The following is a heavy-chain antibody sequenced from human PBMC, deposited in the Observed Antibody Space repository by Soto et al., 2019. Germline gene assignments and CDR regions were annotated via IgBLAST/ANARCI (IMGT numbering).Heavy chain of an antibody. CDR1: GFTFSNYG. V-gene: IGHV3-30*03. J-gene: IGHJ4*02. CDR2: ISYYGTNK. D-gene: IGHD3-10*02. CDR3: ATGYVPHESALDY. Sequence: QVQLVESGGGVVQPGRSLRLSCAASGFTFSNYGMHWVRQAPGKGLEWVAGISYYGTNKYYADSVKGRVTISRDNSKNTLYLQMNSLRAEDTAVYYCATGYVPHESALDYWGQGTLVTVS.